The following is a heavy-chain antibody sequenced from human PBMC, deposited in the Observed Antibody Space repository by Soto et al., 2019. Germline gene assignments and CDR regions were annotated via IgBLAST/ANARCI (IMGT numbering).Heavy chain of an antibody. CDR2: IYWDDDA. Sequence: QITLKESGPPLVKPTQTLTLTCIFSGFSFSADGVGVGWIRQPPGKALEWLALIYWDDDARYRPSLKSRLTITKDSSKNQVVLTMTNMDPLDTATYYCAHAFGGTSWPNDVFDVWGQGTVVTVSS. J-gene: IGHJ3*01. D-gene: IGHD3-16*01. V-gene: IGHV2-5*02. CDR1: GFSFSADGVG. CDR3: AHAFGGTSWPNDVFDV.